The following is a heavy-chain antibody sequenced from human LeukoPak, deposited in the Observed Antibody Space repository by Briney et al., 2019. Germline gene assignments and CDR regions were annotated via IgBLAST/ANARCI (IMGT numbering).Heavy chain of an antibody. Sequence: GGSLRLSCAASGFTLSSSGMPWVRQAPGKGLEWGALIPSDGSNKYYADSVKGRFTISRDSSKNTLYLQMNSLRAEDTAVYYCARSSWEDIVATITFEYWGQGTLVTVSS. CDR2: IPSDGSNK. D-gene: IGHD5-12*01. CDR1: GFTLSSSG. CDR3: ARSSWEDIVATITFEY. J-gene: IGHJ4*02. V-gene: IGHV3-30*03.